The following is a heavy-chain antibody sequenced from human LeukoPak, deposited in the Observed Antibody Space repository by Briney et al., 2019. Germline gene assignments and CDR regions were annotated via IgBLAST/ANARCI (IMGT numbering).Heavy chain of an antibody. CDR1: GYTFTSYG. CDR2: ISAYNGNT. Sequence: ASVKVSCKASGYTFTSYGISWVRQAPGQGLEWMGWISAYNGNTNYAQKLQGRVTITRNTSISTAYMELSSLRSEDTAVYYCARGGTYYYDSSAVGWFDPWGQGTLVTVSS. V-gene: IGHV1-18*01. CDR3: ARGGTYYYDSSAVGWFDP. D-gene: IGHD3-22*01. J-gene: IGHJ5*02.